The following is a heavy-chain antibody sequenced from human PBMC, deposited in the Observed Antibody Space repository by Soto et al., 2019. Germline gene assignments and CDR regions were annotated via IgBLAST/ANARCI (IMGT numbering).Heavy chain of an antibody. D-gene: IGHD3-10*01. J-gene: IGHJ4*02. V-gene: IGHV3-53*05. CDR2: IYSGGST. CDR3: ARDPDGSGY. CDR1: GFTVNANY. Sequence: GGSLRLSCAASGFTVNANYLAWVRQAPGKGLEWVSVIYSGGSTYYSDSVKGRFTISRDNSKNTLNLQMNNLGVDDTAVYYCARDPDGSGYWGQGTLVTVSS.